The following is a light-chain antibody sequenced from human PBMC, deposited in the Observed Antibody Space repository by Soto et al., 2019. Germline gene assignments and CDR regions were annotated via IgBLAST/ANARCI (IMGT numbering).Light chain of an antibody. J-gene: IGKJ2*01. CDR2: DAS. V-gene: IGKV1-33*01. CDR1: QYISNY. CDR3: QQFDNLPRYT. Sequence: DIQMTQSPSSLSASVGDKVTITCQASQYISNYLNWYQQKPGKAPKLLIYDASNLETGVPSRFSGSGSGTDFTFTISSLQPEDIATYYCQQFDNLPRYTFGQGTKLEIK.